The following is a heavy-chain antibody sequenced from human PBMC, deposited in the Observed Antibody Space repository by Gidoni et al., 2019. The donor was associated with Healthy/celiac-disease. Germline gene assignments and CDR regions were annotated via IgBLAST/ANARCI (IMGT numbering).Heavy chain of an antibody. Sequence: QVQLVESGGGVVQPGRSLRLSCAASGFTFISYGMHWVRQAPGKGLGWVAVIWFDGSNKFYADSGKGRFTLSRDNFQNTLYLQMNSLGAEDTAVYYCASRTGSWFDPWGQGTLVTVSS. D-gene: IGHD1-1*01. CDR2: IWFDGSNK. CDR3: ASRTGSWFDP. V-gene: IGHV3-33*01. CDR1: GFTFISYG. J-gene: IGHJ5*02.